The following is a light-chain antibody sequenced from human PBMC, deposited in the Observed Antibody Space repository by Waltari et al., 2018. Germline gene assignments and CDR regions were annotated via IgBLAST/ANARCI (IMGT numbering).Light chain of an antibody. V-gene: IGLV1-47*01. Sequence: QSVLTQPPSASGTPGQRVTISCSGSRSNIGNNYVSWYQQLPGTAPKLLIYRNNPRPSGVPDRFSGSKSGTSASLAISGLRSEDEADYYCAAWDDSLSGRVFGGGTKVTVL. J-gene: IGLJ3*02. CDR3: AAWDDSLSGRV. CDR2: RNN. CDR1: RSNIGNNY.